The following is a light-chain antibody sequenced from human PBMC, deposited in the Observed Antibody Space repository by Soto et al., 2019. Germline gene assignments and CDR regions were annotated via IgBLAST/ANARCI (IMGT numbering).Light chain of an antibody. V-gene: IGLV1-47*01. Sequence: QSVLTQPPSASGTPGQRVTISCSGGSSDFGRNYVYWYQQLPGTAPKLLIYRNDERPSGVPDRFSGSKSGTSASLVLSGLRSEDEADYYCAAWDDGLSRWVFGGGTKLTVL. CDR1: SSDFGRNY. J-gene: IGLJ3*02. CDR2: RND. CDR3: AAWDDGLSRWV.